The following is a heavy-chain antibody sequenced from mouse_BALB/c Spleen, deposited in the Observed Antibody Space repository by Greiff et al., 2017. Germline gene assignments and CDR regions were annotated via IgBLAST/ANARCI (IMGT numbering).Heavy chain of an antibody. Sequence: VQLQQSGGGLVKPGGSLKLSCAASGFTFSDYYMYWVRQTPEKRLEWVATISDGGSYTYYPDSVKGRFTISRDNAKNNLYLQMSSLKSEDTAMYYCARDQGIGTTKKAWFAYWGQGTLVTVSA. CDR3: ARDQGIGTTKKAWFAY. CDR2: ISDGGSYT. J-gene: IGHJ3*01. D-gene: IGHD2-14*01. V-gene: IGHV5-4*02. CDR1: GFTFSDYY.